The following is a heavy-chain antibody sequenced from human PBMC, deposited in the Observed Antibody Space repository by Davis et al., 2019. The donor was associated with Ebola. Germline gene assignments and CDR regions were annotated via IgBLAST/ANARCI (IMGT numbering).Heavy chain of an antibody. CDR2: ISYDGSNQ. CDR1: GLTFSSYA. J-gene: IGHJ2*01. CDR3: ARTPRYNSNWYFDL. Sequence: GGSLRLSCAASGLTFSSYAMHWVRQAPGKGLAWVAVISYDGSNQYYADSVKGRFTISRDNSKNTLYLQMNSLRAEDTAVYFCARTPRYNSNWYFDLWGRGTLVTVSS. V-gene: IGHV3-30*04. D-gene: IGHD5-24*01.